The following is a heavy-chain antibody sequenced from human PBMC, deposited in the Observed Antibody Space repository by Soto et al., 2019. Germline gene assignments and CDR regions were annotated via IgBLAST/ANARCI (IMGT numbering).Heavy chain of an antibody. CDR2: ISGSGGST. CDR3: AKDSDWDGTNAFDV. Sequence: EVQLLESGGGLVQPGGSLRLSCAASGFTFSSYAMSWVRQAPGKGLEWVSAISGSGGSTYYADSVKGRFTISRDNSKNTLDLQMNSLRADDTAVYYCAKDSDWDGTNAFDVWGQGTMVTVSS. V-gene: IGHV3-23*01. D-gene: IGHD1-7*01. J-gene: IGHJ3*01. CDR1: GFTFSSYA.